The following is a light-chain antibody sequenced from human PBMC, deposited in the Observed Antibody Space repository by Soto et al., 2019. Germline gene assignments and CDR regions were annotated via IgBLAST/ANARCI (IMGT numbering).Light chain of an antibody. CDR3: CSYAGDSYV. CDR1: SSDVGNYNL. Sequence: QSVLTQPASVSGSPGQSITISFTGTSSDVGNYNLVSWYQQHPGKAPKLMIYDVSKRPSGVSNRFSGSKSGNTASLTISGLQADDDADYYCCSYAGDSYVFGTGTKVTVL. J-gene: IGLJ1*01. V-gene: IGLV2-23*02. CDR2: DVS.